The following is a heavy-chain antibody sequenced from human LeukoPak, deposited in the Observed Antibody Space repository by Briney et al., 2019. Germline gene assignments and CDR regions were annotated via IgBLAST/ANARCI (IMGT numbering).Heavy chain of an antibody. Sequence: GGSLRLSCAASGFTFSSYSMNWVRQAPGKGLGGGSSISSSSIYIYYADSVKGRFTISRDNAKNSLYLQMTSLRAEDTAVYYCARDGPDIVVVPAAIRLSGMDVWGQGTTVTVSS. J-gene: IGHJ6*02. V-gene: IGHV3-21*01. CDR3: ARDGPDIVVVPAAIRLSGMDV. CDR2: ISSSSIYI. CDR1: GFTFSSYS. D-gene: IGHD2-2*02.